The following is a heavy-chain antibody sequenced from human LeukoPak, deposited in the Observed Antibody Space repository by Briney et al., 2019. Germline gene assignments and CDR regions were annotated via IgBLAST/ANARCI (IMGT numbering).Heavy chain of an antibody. D-gene: IGHD6-13*01. Sequence: ASVKVSCKASGYTFTSYAMHWVRQAPGQRLEWVGWINAGNGNTKYSQTFQGRVTITRDTSASTPYMELRTLRAEDTAVYYCARALEYSIAAGTLDYWGQGTLVTVSS. J-gene: IGHJ4*02. CDR1: GYTFTSYA. CDR3: ARALEYSIAAGTLDY. CDR2: INAGNGNT. V-gene: IGHV1-3*01.